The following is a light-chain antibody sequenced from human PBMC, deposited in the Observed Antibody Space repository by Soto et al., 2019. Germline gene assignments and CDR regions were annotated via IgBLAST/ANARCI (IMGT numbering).Light chain of an antibody. Sequence: EIVLTQSPGTLSLSPGERATLSCRASQSVSSSYLAWYQQKPGQAPRLLIYGASSRATGIPDRFSGSGSGTDFTLTISRLEPEDFAVYYCQHYGSSPYTFGQGTNLGI. CDR3: QHYGSSPYT. CDR2: GAS. J-gene: IGKJ2*01. CDR1: QSVSSSY. V-gene: IGKV3-20*01.